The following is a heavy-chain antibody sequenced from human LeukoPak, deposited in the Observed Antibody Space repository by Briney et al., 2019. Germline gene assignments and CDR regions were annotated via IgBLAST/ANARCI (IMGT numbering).Heavy chain of an antibody. CDR3: ARAAPFAP. CDR2: INPNSGKT. Sequence: ASVKVSCKASGYTFTNYDINWVRQAAGQGLEWMGWINPNSGKTGYAQKFQGRITMARNNPISTAYMELSSLRSEDTAVYYCARAAPFAPWGKGTLVTVSS. CDR1: GYTFTNYD. V-gene: IGHV1-8*01. J-gene: IGHJ5*02.